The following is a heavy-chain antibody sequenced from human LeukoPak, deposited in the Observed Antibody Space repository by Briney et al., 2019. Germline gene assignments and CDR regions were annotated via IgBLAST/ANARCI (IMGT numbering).Heavy chain of an antibody. D-gene: IGHD2/OR15-2a*01. Sequence: PSETLSLTCTVSGGSISGSTFHWAWIRQPPGRGLEWIGSIYHNGGTYYNPSLKSRVTISVDTSKNQFSLKMSSVSAADTSVYYCIVSREGCFDPWGQGTLVTVSS. J-gene: IGHJ5*02. CDR1: GGSISGSTFH. CDR2: IYHNGGT. CDR3: IVSREGCFDP. V-gene: IGHV4-39*01.